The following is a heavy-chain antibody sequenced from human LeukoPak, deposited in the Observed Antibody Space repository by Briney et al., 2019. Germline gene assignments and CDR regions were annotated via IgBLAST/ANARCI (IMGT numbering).Heavy chain of an antibody. J-gene: IGHJ6*03. CDR3: ARYMRRYYYYYMDV. CDR2: INHSGST. CDR1: GGSFSGYY. Sequence: SETLSLTCAVYGGSFSGYYWSWIRQPPGKGLAWIAEINHSGSTNYNPSLKSRVTISVDTSKNQFSLKLSSVTAADTAVYYCARYMRRYYYYYMDVWGKGTTVTVSS. V-gene: IGHV4-34*01.